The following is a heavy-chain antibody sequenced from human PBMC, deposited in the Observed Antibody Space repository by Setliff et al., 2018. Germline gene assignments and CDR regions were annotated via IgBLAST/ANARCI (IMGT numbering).Heavy chain of an antibody. Sequence: PSETLSLTCTVSGASLNSGTYYWGWIRQPSGKGLEWIGRIYYRGDTYYNASLKGRLTISVDTAQNQFSLRLTSVTAADTAIYYCARTGTYRYFDYWGQGALVTVSS. J-gene: IGHJ4*02. CDR1: GASLNSGTYY. D-gene: IGHD1-1*01. CDR3: ARTGTYRYFDY. CDR2: IYYRGDT. V-gene: IGHV4-39*01.